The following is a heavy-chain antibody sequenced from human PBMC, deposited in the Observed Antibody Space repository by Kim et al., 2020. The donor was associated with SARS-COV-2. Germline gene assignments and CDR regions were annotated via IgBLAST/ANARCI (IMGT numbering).Heavy chain of an antibody. V-gene: IGHV4-39*01. CDR3: GRGSEYGVYYFDY. Sequence: YNPSRNVGGTISVDTSKNQFSLKLSSVTAADTAVYYCGRGSEYGVYYFDYWGQGTLVTVSS. D-gene: IGHD3-10*01. J-gene: IGHJ4*02.